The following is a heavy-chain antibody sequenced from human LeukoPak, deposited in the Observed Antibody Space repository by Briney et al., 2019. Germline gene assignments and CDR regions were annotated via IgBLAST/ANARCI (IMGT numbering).Heavy chain of an antibody. D-gene: IGHD3-3*01. J-gene: IGHJ3*02. V-gene: IGHV1-8*01. CDR3: ARRGFGVVFDAFDI. CDR1: GYTFTSYD. CDR2: MNPNSGNT. Sequence: ASVKVSCKASGYTFTSYDINWVRQATGQGLEWMGWMNPNSGNTGYAQKFQGRVTMTRNTSISTAYMELSSLRSEDTAVYYCARRGFGVVFDAFDIWGQGTMVTVSS.